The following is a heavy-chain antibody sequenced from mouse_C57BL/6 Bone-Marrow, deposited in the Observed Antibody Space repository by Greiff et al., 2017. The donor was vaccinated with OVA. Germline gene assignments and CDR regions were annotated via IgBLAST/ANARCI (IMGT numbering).Heavy chain of an antibody. Sequence: DVKLQESGGGLVQPGGSMKLSCVASGFTFSNYWMNWVRQSPEKGLEWVAQIRLKSDNYATHYAESLKGRFTISRDDSKSSVYLQMNNLRAEDTGIYYCSLWLRRFAYWGQGTLVTVSA. CDR3: SLWLRRFAY. CDR2: IRLKSDNYAT. J-gene: IGHJ3*01. V-gene: IGHV6-3*01. D-gene: IGHD2-2*01. CDR1: GFTFSNYW.